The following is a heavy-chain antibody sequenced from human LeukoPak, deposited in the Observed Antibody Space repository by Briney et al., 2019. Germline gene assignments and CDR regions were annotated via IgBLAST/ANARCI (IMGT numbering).Heavy chain of an antibody. Sequence: SETLSLTCTVSGGSISSGSYYWSWIRQPAGKGLEWIGRIYTSGSTNYNPSLKSRVTISVDTSKNQFSLKLSSVTAADTAVYYCARGYSGYESFDYWGQGTLVTVSS. J-gene: IGHJ4*02. CDR2: IYTSGST. V-gene: IGHV4-61*02. CDR3: ARGYSGYESFDY. D-gene: IGHD5-12*01. CDR1: GGSISSGSYY.